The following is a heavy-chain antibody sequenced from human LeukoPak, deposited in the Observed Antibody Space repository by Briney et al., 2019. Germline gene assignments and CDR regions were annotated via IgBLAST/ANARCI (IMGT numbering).Heavy chain of an antibody. CDR1: GGTFSSYA. V-gene: IGHV1-69*04. CDR3: ARLSGSYLYCYGMDV. CDR2: ITPILGIA. D-gene: IGHD1-26*01. J-gene: IGHJ6*02. Sequence: SVRVSCKASGGTFSSYAISWVRQAPGQGLEWMGRITPILGIANYAQKFQGRVTITADKSTSTAYMELSSLRSEDTAVYYCARLSGSYLYCYGMDVWGQGTTVSVS.